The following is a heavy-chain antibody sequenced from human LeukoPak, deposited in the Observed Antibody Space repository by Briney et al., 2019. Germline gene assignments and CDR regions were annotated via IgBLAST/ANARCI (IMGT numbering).Heavy chain of an antibody. CDR2: EYYRSKWFY. V-gene: IGHV6-1*01. Sequence: SQTLSLTCAISGDSVSSNGVAWNWIRLSPSRGLEWLGREYYRSKWFYDYAVSVKSRIIINSDTSKNQFSLQLNSVTPEDTAVDYCARVAAPGPLYYYGGDVWGKGTAVTVSS. J-gene: IGHJ6*04. D-gene: IGHD6-13*01. CDR3: ARVAAPGPLYYYGGDV. CDR1: GDSVSSNGVA.